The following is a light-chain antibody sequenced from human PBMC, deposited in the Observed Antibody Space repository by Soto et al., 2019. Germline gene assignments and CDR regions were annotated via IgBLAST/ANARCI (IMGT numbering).Light chain of an antibody. CDR1: QSISSW. J-gene: IGKJ4*01. CDR3: QQYNSYPWT. CDR2: KAS. V-gene: IGKV1-5*03. Sequence: DLQMTQSLSTLSASVGDRVTITCRASQSISSWLAWYQQKPGKAPKLLIYKASSLESGVPSRFSGSGSGTEVTLTISSLQPDDFATYYCQQYNSYPWTFGGGTKVEIK.